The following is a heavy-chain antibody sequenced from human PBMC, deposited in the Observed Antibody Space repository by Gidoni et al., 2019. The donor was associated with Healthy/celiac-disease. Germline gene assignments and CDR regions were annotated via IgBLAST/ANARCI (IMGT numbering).Heavy chain of an antibody. V-gene: IGHV3-7*03. D-gene: IGHD5-18*01. J-gene: IGHJ4*02. CDR3: ARTLSYGYTSYYFDY. CDR2: IKQDGSEK. Sequence: EVQLVESGGGLVQPGGSPRLSCAASGFTFSSYWMSWVCQASGKGLEWVANIKQDGSEKYYVDSVKGRFTISRDNAKNSLYLQMNSLRAEDTAVYYCARTLSYGYTSYYFDYWGQGTLVTVSS. CDR1: GFTFSSYW.